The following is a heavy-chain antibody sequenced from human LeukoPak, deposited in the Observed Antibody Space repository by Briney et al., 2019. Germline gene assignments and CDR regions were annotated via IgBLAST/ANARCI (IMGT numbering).Heavy chain of an antibody. D-gene: IGHD3-9*01. Sequence: GASVKVSCXASGYTFTGYYMHWVRQAPGQGLEWMGRINPNSSGTNYAQKFQGRVTMTRDTSISTAYMELSRLRSDDTAVYYCARSYDILTGYSPDFDYWGQGTLVTVSS. CDR2: INPNSSGT. J-gene: IGHJ4*02. CDR1: GYTFTGYY. CDR3: ARSYDILTGYSPDFDY. V-gene: IGHV1-2*06.